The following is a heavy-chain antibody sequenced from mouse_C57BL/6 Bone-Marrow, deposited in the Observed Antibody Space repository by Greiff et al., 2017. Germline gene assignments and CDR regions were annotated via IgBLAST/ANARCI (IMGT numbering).Heavy chain of an antibody. Sequence: VQLVESGAELVRPGTSVKMSCKASGYTFTNYWIGWAKQRPGHGLEWIGDIYPGGGYTNYNEKFKGKATLTADKSSSTAYMQCSRLTSEDSAIYYCARSYYAMDYWGQGTSVTVSS. CDR2: IYPGGGYT. V-gene: IGHV1-63*01. J-gene: IGHJ4*01. CDR3: ARSYYAMDY. CDR1: GYTFTNYW.